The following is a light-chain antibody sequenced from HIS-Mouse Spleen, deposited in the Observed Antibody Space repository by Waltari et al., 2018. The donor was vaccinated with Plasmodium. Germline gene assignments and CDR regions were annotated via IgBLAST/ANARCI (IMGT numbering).Light chain of an antibody. J-gene: IGLJ3*02. Sequence: SYELTPPPSVSASLGQTASITCPGNKLGDNYSCWYQQKPGQSPVLVIYQASKRPSGIPERFSGSNTGNTATLTINGNQAMDGAGYYCQAWDSRTAVFGGGTKLTVL. CDR3: QAWDSRTAV. V-gene: IGLV3-1*01. CDR1: KLGDNY. CDR2: QAS.